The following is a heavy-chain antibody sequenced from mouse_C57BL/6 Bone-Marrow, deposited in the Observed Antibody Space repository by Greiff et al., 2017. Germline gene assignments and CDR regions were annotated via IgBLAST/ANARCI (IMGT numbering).Heavy chain of an antibody. Sequence: QVQLQQPGAELVKPGASVKLSCKASGYTFPSYWMQWVKQRPGQGLEWIGELDPSDSYTNYNQKFQGKATLTVDTSSSTAYMPLSSLTSEDSAVYYCAREKGFYYVYDGYAMDYWGQGTSVTVSS. D-gene: IGHD2-2*01. CDR3: AREKGFYYVYDGYAMDY. V-gene: IGHV1-50*01. J-gene: IGHJ4*01. CDR1: GYTFPSYW. CDR2: LDPSDSYT.